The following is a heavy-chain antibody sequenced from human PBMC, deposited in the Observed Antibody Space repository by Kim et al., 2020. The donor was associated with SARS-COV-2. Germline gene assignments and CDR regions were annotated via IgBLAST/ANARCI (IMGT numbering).Heavy chain of an antibody. J-gene: IGHJ4*02. CDR1: GGSISSYY. V-gene: IGHV4-4*07. CDR3: ARDLRRVGAISYFDY. D-gene: IGHD1-26*01. Sequence: SETLSLTCTVSGGSISSYYWSWIRQPAGKGLDWIGRIYTSGSTNYNPSLKSRVTMSVDTSKNQFSLKLSSVTAADTAVYYCARDLRRVGAISYFDYWGQGTLVTVSS. CDR2: IYTSGST.